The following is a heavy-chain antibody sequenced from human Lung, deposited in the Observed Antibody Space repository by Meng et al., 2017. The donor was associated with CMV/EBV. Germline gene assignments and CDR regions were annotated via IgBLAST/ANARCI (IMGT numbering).Heavy chain of an antibody. Sequence: GESXKISXVDSGLTFRNAWMSWVRQAPGKGLEWVGQIKSKGDGETRDYAAPVKGRFIISRDDSQTTLHLQMNSVKTEDTAVYYCVKRPRFSSRVIWGQGAXVTVSS. CDR3: VKRPRFSSRVI. J-gene: IGHJ3*02. CDR1: GLTFRNAW. D-gene: IGHD3-9*01. V-gene: IGHV3-15*05. CDR2: IKSKGDGETR.